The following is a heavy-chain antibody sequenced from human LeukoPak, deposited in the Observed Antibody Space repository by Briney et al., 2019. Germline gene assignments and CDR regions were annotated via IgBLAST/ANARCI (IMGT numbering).Heavy chain of an antibody. J-gene: IGHJ4*02. D-gene: IGHD6-19*01. V-gene: IGHV3-7*01. Sequence: GGSLRLSCEASGFTFSSYWMSWVRQAPGKGLEWVANIKQDGSDEYYVDSVKGRFTVSRDNARNSLYLQMNSLRAEDTAVYYCARIKIAVAGTGLLGFDYWGQGTLVTVSS. CDR1: GFTFSSYW. CDR3: ARIKIAVAGTGLLGFDY. CDR2: IKQDGSDE.